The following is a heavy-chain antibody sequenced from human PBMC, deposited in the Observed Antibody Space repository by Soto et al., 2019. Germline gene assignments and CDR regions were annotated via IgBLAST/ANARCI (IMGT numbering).Heavy chain of an antibody. Sequence: PSETLSLTCTVSGGSISSSSYYWGWIRQPPGKGLEWIGSIYYSGSTYYNPSLKSRVTISVDTSKNQFSLKLSSVTAADTAVYYCARWVCSGGSCYYDYWGQGTLVTVSS. CDR3: ARWVCSGGSCYYDY. CDR1: GGSISSSSYY. V-gene: IGHV4-39*01. D-gene: IGHD2-15*01. J-gene: IGHJ4*02. CDR2: IYYSGST.